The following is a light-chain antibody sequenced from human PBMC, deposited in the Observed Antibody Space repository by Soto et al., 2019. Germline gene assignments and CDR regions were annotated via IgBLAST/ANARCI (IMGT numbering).Light chain of an antibody. V-gene: IGKV2D-29*01. Sequence: DIVMTQTPLSLSVTPGQAASISCKSSQTARHSDARTYVYWYRQTPGQPPQLLIYEVSHRFSGVTERFSGSGSGTDFTLNISRVEADDVGVYECMQSIYLPPTFGQGTKLEIK. CDR3: MQSIYLPPT. CDR1: QTARHSDARTY. J-gene: IGKJ2*01. CDR2: EVS.